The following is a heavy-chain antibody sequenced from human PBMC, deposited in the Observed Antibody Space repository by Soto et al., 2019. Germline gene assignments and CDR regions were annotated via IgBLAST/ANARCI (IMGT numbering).Heavy chain of an antibody. Sequence: EVQLVESGGGLVQPGGSLRLSCAASGFTFSSYDMHWVRQATGKGLEWVSAIGTAGDTYYPGSVKGRFTISRENAKNSLYLQMNSLRAGDTAMYYCARDRYYDILTGYYYYYGMDVWGQGTTVTVSS. CDR3: ARDRYYDILTGYYYYYGMDV. J-gene: IGHJ6*02. CDR2: IGTAGDT. CDR1: GFTFSSYD. V-gene: IGHV3-13*01. D-gene: IGHD3-9*01.